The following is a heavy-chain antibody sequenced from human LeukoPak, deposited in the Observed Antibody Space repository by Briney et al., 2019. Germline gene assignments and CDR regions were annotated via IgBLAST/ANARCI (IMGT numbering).Heavy chain of an antibody. D-gene: IGHD5-12*01. CDR1: GGSISSSGYY. CDR2: IYHSGNS. V-gene: IGHV4-31*03. J-gene: IGHJ4*02. CDR3: ARDSSGGYGFIDY. Sequence: SETLSLTCIVSGGSISSSGYYWSWIRQHPGKGLEWIGYIYHSGNSYYNPSLKSRVIISVDTSKNQFSLKLNSVTAADTAVYYCARDSSGGYGFIDYWGQGTLVTVSS.